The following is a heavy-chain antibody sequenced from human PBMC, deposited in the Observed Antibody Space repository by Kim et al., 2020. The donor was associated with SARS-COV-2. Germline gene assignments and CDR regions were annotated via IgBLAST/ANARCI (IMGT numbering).Heavy chain of an antibody. CDR3: AKDMGGSGSGYYYYGMDV. V-gene: IGHV3-9*01. Sequence: GGSLRLSCAASGFTFDDYAMHWVRQAPGKGLEWVSDISWNSGSIGYADSVKGRFTISRDNAKNSLYLQMNSLRAEDTALYYCAKDMGGSGSGYYYYGMDV. D-gene: IGHD3-10*01. CDR1: GFTFDDYA. J-gene: IGHJ6*01. CDR2: ISWNSGSI.